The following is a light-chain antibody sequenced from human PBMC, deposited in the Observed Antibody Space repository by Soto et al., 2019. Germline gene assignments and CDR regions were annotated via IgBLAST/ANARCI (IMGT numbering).Light chain of an antibody. V-gene: IGLV2-14*01. CDR1: SSDVGGYDY. CDR3: SSYTSSSTKV. CDR2: GVS. Sequence: HSVLTQPASVSGSPGQSITISCTGTSSDVGGYDYVSWYQQYPGKAPKVMIYGVSNRPSGVSDRFSGSKSGNTASLTISGLQAEDEADYYCSSYTSSSTKVFGGGTKLTVL. J-gene: IGLJ2*01.